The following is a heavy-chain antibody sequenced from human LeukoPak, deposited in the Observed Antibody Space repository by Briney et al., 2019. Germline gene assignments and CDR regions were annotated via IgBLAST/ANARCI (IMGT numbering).Heavy chain of an antibody. CDR2: ISNDGGGT. CDR1: GFIFNNYG. Sequence: QSGGSLRLSCAASGFIFNNYGLIWVRQAPGKGLQWVSAISNDGGGTTYADFVKGRFTISRDNSKNTLFLQMSSLRAEDTALYYCAKGGSCYFADLWGQGTLVTVSS. CDR3: AKGGSCYFADL. D-gene: IGHD2-15*01. V-gene: IGHV3-23*01. J-gene: IGHJ5*02.